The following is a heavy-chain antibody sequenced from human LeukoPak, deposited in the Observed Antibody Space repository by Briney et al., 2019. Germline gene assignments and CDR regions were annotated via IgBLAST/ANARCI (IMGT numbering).Heavy chain of an antibody. Sequence: PSETLSLTCAVYDGSLSVYYRTWIRQPPGKGLEWIGEIDHSGNTNYNPSLKSRVTISVDPSKNQFSLNFSPVTAADHAVYYCARVVAHFDYWGQGTLVTVSS. J-gene: IGHJ4*02. CDR1: DGSLSVYY. V-gene: IGHV4-34*01. CDR2: IDHSGNT. CDR3: ARVVAHFDY. D-gene: IGHD2-15*01.